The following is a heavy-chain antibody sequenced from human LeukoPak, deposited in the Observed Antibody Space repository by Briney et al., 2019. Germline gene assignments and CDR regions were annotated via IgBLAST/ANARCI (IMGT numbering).Heavy chain of an antibody. V-gene: IGHV3-7*01. CDR3: ARPAGYCSGTTCSGFDP. Sequence: PGGSLRLSCAASGFTFSNYWMTWVRQAPGKGLEWVANMNQDGSEKYYVDSVKGRFTISRDNAKNSLYLQMNSLRAEDTAVYYCARPAGYCSGTTCSGFDPWGQGTLVTVSS. D-gene: IGHD2-15*01. J-gene: IGHJ5*02. CDR2: MNQDGSEK. CDR1: GFTFSNYW.